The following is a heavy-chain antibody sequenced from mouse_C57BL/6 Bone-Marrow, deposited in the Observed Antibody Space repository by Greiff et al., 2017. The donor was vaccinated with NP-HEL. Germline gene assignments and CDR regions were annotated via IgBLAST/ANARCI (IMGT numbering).Heavy chain of an antibody. J-gene: IGHJ2*01. CDR3: ARGDSTVVATRGHY. CDR1: GYTFTSYW. D-gene: IGHD1-1*01. Sequence: VKLQQPGAELVMPGASVKLSCKASGYTFTSYWMHWVKQRPGQGLEWIGEIDPSDSYTNYNQKFKGKSTLTVDKSSSTAYMQLSSLTSEDSAVYYCARGDSTVVATRGHYWGQGTTLTVSS. CDR2: IDPSDSYT. V-gene: IGHV1-69*01.